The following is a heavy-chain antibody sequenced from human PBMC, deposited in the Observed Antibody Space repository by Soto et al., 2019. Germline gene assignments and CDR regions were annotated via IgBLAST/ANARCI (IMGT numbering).Heavy chain of an antibody. CDR2: IKEDGSEK. CDR1: GFTFSSSW. V-gene: IGHV3-7*01. D-gene: IGHD2-2*01. J-gene: IGHJ4*02. CDR3: ARDRGSSSYDY. Sequence: EVQLVESGGGLVQPGGSLRLSCAASGFTFSSSWMNWVRQAPGKGLEWVAGIKEDGSEKYYVDIVKGRFTISRDNVENSLYLQMKSLRGEDSAVYFCARDRGSSSYDYWGLGTLVTVS.